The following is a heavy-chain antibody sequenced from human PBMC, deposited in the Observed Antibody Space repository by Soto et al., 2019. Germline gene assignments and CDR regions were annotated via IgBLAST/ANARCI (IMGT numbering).Heavy chain of an antibody. D-gene: IGHD6-19*01. V-gene: IGHV3-33*01. CDR3: ARDRRTVAGTDF. Sequence: GGSLRLSCAASGFTFSSYGMHWVRQAPGKGLEWVAVIWYDGSNKYYADSVKGRFTISRDNSKNTLYLQMNSLRAEDTAVYYCARDRRTVAGTDFWRQGTLVTVSP. CDR2: IWYDGSNK. CDR1: GFTFSSYG. J-gene: IGHJ4*02.